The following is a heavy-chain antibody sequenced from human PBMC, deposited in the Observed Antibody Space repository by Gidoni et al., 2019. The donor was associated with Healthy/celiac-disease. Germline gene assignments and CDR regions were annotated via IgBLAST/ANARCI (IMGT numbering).Heavy chain of an antibody. CDR1: GFPFSSYG. V-gene: IGHV3-30*18. CDR2: ISYDGSNK. Sequence: QVQLVESGGGVVQPGRSLRLSCAASGFPFSSYGMHWVRQAPGKGLGWVAVISYDGSNKYYADSVKGRFTISRDNSKNTLYLQMNSLRAEDTAVYYCAKDYLSLRWELPPPGDYWGQGTLVTVST. D-gene: IGHD1-26*01. CDR3: AKDYLSLRWELPPPGDY. J-gene: IGHJ4*02.